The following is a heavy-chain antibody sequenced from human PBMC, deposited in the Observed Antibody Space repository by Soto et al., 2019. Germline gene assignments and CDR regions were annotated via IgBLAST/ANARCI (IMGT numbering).Heavy chain of an antibody. D-gene: IGHD6-13*01. J-gene: IGHJ4*02. CDR1: GFTFSNYA. CDR3: ARRYTAAPHDAHCDS. CDR2: IANDGTND. V-gene: IGHV3-30-3*01. Sequence: QVQVVESGGGVVQPGRSLRLSCAASGFTFSNYAVHWVRQAPGKGLEWVAVIANDGTNDFYADSVKGRFTISRDHSKNALYLQMTSPRAEDTAVYYCARRYTAAPHDAHCDSWGQGTLVTVSS.